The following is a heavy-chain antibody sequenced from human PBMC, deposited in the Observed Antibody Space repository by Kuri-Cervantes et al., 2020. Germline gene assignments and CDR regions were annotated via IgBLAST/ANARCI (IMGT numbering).Heavy chain of an antibody. V-gene: IGHV3-23*01. CDR1: GFTFSSYA. D-gene: IGHD4-17*01. CDR3: ARDNGFGGDSDY. J-gene: IGHJ4*02. Sequence: GGSLRLSCAASGFTFSSYAMSWVRQAPGKGLEWVSAISGSGGSTYYADSVKGRFTISRDNSKNMLYLQMNSLRAEDTAVYYCARDNGFGGDSDYWGQGTLVTVSS. CDR2: ISGSGGST.